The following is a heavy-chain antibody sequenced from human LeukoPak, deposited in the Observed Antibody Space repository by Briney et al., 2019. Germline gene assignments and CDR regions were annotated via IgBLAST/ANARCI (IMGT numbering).Heavy chain of an antibody. CDR3: AKGLSASGRFNAFDI. V-gene: IGHV3-23*01. CDR1: EFTFNNYA. CDR2: ISGGAHST. Sequence: SGGSLRLSCVASEFTFNNYAMNWVRQAPGKGLEWVAAISGGAHSTYHADSVRGRFTISRDNSKNTLYLQMNSLRVDDTAVYHCAKGLSASGRFNAFDIWGQGTTVTVSS. J-gene: IGHJ3*02. D-gene: IGHD3-3*01.